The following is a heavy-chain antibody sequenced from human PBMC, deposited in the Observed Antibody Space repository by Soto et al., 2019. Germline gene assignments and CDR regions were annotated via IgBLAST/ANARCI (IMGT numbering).Heavy chain of an antibody. D-gene: IGHD3-3*01. V-gene: IGHV4-34*01. Sequence: QVQLHQWGAGLLKPSETLSLTCGVYNGSFMGYYWTWVRQPPGKGLEWIGEINHFGSPNYNPSLKSRGAISIDTSKHHLSLSLRPLTAADTAVYYCASLNGGRFLDKGDYWGQGILVTVSS. CDR1: NGSFMGYY. CDR2: INHFGSP. J-gene: IGHJ4*02. CDR3: ASLNGGRFLDKGDY.